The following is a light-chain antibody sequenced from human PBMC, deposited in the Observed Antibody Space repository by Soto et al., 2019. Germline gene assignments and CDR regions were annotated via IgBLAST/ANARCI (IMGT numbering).Light chain of an antibody. Sequence: EIVLTQSPATLSLSPGERATRSCRSSQSVANDLAWYQHKPGQAPRLLIYGASTRATGIPARFSGSGSGTEFTLTISSLQSEDFAVYYCQQYNNWPETFGQGTKVDI. CDR1: QSVAND. CDR3: QQYNNWPET. CDR2: GAS. V-gene: IGKV3-15*01. J-gene: IGKJ1*01.